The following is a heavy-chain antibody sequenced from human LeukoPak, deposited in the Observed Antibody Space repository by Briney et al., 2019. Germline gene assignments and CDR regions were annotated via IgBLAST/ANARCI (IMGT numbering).Heavy chain of an antibody. D-gene: IGHD4-11*01. CDR1: GGSISSGSYY. J-gene: IGHJ6*03. CDR3: ARVQSNGFYYYYMDV. V-gene: IGHV4-61*02. CDR2: IYTSGST. Sequence: SETLSLTCTVSGGSISSGSYYWSWIRQPAGKGLEWIGRIYTSGSTNYNPSLKSRVTISVDTSKNQFSLKLSSVTAADTAIYYCARVQSNGFYYYYMDVWGKGTTVTVS.